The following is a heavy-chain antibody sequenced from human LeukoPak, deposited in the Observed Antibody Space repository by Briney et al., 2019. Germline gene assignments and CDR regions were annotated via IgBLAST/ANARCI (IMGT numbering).Heavy chain of an antibody. D-gene: IGHD3-10*01. CDR3: ARVRVGAYDFEY. V-gene: IGHV3-74*01. CDR1: GFTFSTYW. Sequence: GRSLRLSCAASGFTFSTYWMHWVRHAPGEGPVWVSRINPDGSTTTYADSVKGRFTISRDNAKNTLYLQMNSLRAEDTAVYYCARVRVGAYDFEYWGQGALVTVSS. J-gene: IGHJ4*02. CDR2: INPDGSTT.